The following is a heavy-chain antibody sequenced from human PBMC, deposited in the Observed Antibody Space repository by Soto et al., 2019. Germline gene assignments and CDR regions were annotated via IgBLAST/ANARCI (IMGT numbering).Heavy chain of an antibody. CDR2: INHSGST. CDR3: ARYCSGGSCLNPPYNWFDP. CDR1: GGSFSGYY. D-gene: IGHD2-15*01. V-gene: IGHV4-34*01. Sequence: PSETLSLTCAVHGGSFSGYYWSWIRQPPGKGLEWIGEINHSGSTNYNPSLKSRVTISVDTSKNQFSLKLSSVTAADTAVYYCARYCSGGSCLNPPYNWFDPWGQGTLVTVSS. J-gene: IGHJ5*02.